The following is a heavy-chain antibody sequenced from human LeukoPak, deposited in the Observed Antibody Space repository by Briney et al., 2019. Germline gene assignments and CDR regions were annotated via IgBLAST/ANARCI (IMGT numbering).Heavy chain of an antibody. V-gene: IGHV4-59*08. CDR2: IYYSGRT. Sequence: SETLSLTCTVSGGSISSYYWSWIRHPPGKGLEWIGYIYYSGRTNYNPSLKSRVPISVDTSKNRFSLKLSSVTAADTAVYYCARHYRAYTYDTTLDYWGQGILVTVSS. CDR3: ARHYRAYTYDTTLDY. CDR1: GGSISSYY. J-gene: IGHJ4*02. D-gene: IGHD5-18*01.